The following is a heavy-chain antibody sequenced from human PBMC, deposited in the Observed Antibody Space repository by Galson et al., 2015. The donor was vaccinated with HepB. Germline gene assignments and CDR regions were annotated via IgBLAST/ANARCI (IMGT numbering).Heavy chain of an antibody. V-gene: IGHV3-23*01. J-gene: IGHJ4*02. CDR2: ISGSGGST. Sequence: SLRLSCAASGFTFSSYAMSWVRQAPGKGLEWVSAISGSGGSTYYADSVKGRFTISRDNSKNTLYLQMNSLRAEDTAVYYCAKAGGRGLLAVAGMEFDYWGQGTLVTVSS. CDR3: AKAGGRGLLAVAGMEFDY. D-gene: IGHD6-19*01. CDR1: GFTFSSYA.